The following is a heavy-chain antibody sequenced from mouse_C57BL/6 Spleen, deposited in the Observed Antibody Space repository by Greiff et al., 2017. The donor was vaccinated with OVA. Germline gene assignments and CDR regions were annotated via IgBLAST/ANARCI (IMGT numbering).Heavy chain of an antibody. D-gene: IGHD1-1*01. CDR3: ARRGNYYGSSEGYYAMDY. V-gene: IGHV1-82*01. CDR2: IYPGDGDT. J-gene: IGHJ4*01. Sequence: QVQLQQSGPELVKPGASVKISCKASGYAFSSSWMNWVKQRPGKGLEWIGRIYPGDGDTNYNGKFKGKATLTADKSSSTAYMQLSSLTSEDSAVYFCARRGNYYGSSEGYYAMDYWGQGTSVTVSS. CDR1: GYAFSSSW.